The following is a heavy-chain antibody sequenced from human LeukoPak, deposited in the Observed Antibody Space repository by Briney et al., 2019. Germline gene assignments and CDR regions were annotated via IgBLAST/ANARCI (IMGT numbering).Heavy chain of an antibody. CDR3: ARVWLQLKYYFDY. CDR1: GFTFSSYA. Sequence: GGSLRLSCAASGFTFSSYAMSWVRQAPGKGLEWVSAISGSGGSTYYADSVKGRFTISRDNSKNTLYLQMNSLRAEDTALYYCARVWLQLKYYFDYWGQGTLVTVSS. V-gene: IGHV3-23*01. D-gene: IGHD5-24*01. CDR2: ISGSGGST. J-gene: IGHJ4*02.